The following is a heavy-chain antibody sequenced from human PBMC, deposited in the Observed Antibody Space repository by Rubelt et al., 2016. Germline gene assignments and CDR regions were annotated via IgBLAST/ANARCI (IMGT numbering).Heavy chain of an antibody. D-gene: IGHD1-14*01. V-gene: IGHV3-7*03. CDR3: ARALEPSGDN. Sequence: EVQLVESGGGLVQPGGSLRLSCAASGFTFSSYWMSWVRQTPGKGLEWVANIKQGGSEKYYVDSVKGRLTISRENAENSVYLQMNSLGAVDSGVYYCARALEPSGDNWGQGTVVTVAS. J-gene: IGHJ4*02. CDR2: IKQGGSEK. CDR1: GFTFSSYW.